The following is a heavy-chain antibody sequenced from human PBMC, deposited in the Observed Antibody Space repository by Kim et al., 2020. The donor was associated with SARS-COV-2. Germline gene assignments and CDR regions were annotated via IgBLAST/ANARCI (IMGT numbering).Heavy chain of an antibody. J-gene: IGHJ4*02. CDR2: IYYSGST. D-gene: IGHD1-26*01. V-gene: IGHV4-39*01. CDR1: GGSISSSSYY. CDR3: ARHDPRSIVGATGLDY. Sequence: SETLSLTCTVSGGSISSSSYYWGWIRQPPGKGLEWIGSIYYSGSTYYNPSLKSRVTISVDTSKNQFSLKLSSVTAADTAVYYCARHDPRSIVGATGLDYWGQGTLVTVSS.